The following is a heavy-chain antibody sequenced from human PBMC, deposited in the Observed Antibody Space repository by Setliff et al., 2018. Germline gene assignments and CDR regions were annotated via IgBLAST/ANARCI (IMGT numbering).Heavy chain of an antibody. CDR2: INRRGSA. CDR1: GGSVSSGYDN. J-gene: IGHJ6*03. V-gene: IGHV4-61*09. D-gene: IGHD6-19*01. CDR3: ARASSGWYSAYYYYMDV. Sequence: SETLSLTCTVPGGSVSSGYDNWNWLRQPAGKGLEWIGHINRRGSANFSPSLKSRVTISLDTSKNQFSLNLTSVTAADTAVYYCARASSGWYSAYYYYMDVWGKGTTVTVSS.